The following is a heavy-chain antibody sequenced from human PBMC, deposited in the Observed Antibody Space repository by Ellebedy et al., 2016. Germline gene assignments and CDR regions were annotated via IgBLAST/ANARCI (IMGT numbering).Heavy chain of an antibody. Sequence: GSLRLSXTVSGGSISSSSYYWGWIRQPPGKGLEWIGSIYYSGSTYYNPSLKSRVTISVDMSKNQFSLKLSSVTAADTAVYYCARTYYYDSSGYPDFDYWGQGTLVTVSS. J-gene: IGHJ4*02. D-gene: IGHD3-22*01. CDR1: GGSISSSSYY. CDR3: ARTYYYDSSGYPDFDY. V-gene: IGHV4-39*07. CDR2: IYYSGST.